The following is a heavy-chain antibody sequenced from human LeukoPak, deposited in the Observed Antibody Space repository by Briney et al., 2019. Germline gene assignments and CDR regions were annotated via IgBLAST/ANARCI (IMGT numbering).Heavy chain of an antibody. V-gene: IGHV4-61*02. D-gene: IGHD6-13*01. CDR3: ARGGDPGXALPTLN. J-gene: IGHJ1*01. CDR2: IYTSGST. Sequence: SETLSLTCTVSGGSISSGSYYWSWIRQPAGKGLEWIGRIYTSGSTNYNPSLKSRVTISVDTSKNQFSLKLSSVTAADTAVYYCARGGDPGXALPTLNWGXGXLVTVS. CDR1: GGSISSGSYY.